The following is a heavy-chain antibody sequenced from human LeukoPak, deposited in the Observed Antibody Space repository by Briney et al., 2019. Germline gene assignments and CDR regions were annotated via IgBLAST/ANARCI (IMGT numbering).Heavy chain of an antibody. J-gene: IGHJ4*02. CDR2: IYHSGST. CDR3: ARAFGELLYYFDY. CDR1: GYSISSVYY. D-gene: IGHD3-10*01. Sequence: PSETLSLTCIVSGYSISSVYYWGWIRQPPGKGLEWIGSIYHSGSTYYNPSLKSRVTISVDTSKNQFSLKLSSVTAADTAVYYCARAFGELLYYFDYWGQGTLVTVSS. V-gene: IGHV4-38-2*02.